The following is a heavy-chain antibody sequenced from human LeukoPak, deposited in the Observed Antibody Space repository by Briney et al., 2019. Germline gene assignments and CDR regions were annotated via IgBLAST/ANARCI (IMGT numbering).Heavy chain of an antibody. J-gene: IGHJ4*02. Sequence: GGSLRLSCAASGFTFSAYTMAWVRQAPGKGLVWVAHINTDGRTTTYADSVKGRFTVSRDNAKNTLYLEMNRLRAEDTAVYYCARDNAYMFDYWGQGTQVTVSS. V-gene: IGHV3-74*01. CDR3: ARDNAYMFDY. D-gene: IGHD5-24*01. CDR2: INTDGRTT. CDR1: GFTFSAYT.